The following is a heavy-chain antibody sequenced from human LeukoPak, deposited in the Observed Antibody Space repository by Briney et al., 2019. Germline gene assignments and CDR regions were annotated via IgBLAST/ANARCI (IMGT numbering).Heavy chain of an antibody. D-gene: IGHD4/OR15-4a*01. CDR1: GFTFSNAW. V-gene: IGHV3-15*01. CDR3: TTPTI. CDR2: IKSEIDGGTT. Sequence: GGSLRLSCAASGFTFSNAWMSWVRQAPGKGLEWVGRIKSEIDGGTTDYAAPVKGRFTISRDDSKNTLYLQMSSLKTEDTAVYYCTTPTIWGQGTLVTVSS. J-gene: IGHJ4*02.